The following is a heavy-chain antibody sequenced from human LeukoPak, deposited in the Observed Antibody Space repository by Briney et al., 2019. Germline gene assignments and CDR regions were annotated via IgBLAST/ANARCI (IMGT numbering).Heavy chain of an antibody. CDR2: TIPIFATA. J-gene: IGHJ4*02. CDR3: ARGPITTRSHFDY. Sequence: GASVKVSCKASGGTFSSYAISWVRQAPGQGLEWMGGTIPIFATANYAQKFQGRVTITADESTSTAYMELSSLRSGDTAVYYCARGPITTRSHFDYWGQGTLVTVSS. D-gene: IGHD3-22*01. CDR1: GGTFSSYA. V-gene: IGHV1-69*01.